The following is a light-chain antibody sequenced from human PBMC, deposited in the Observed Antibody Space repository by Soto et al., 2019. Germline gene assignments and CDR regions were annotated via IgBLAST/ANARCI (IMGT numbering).Light chain of an antibody. V-gene: IGKV3-11*01. Sequence: EIVRTQSPATLSVSPGERATLPCRASQSVSSYLAWYKQKPGQAPRLLIYDASNRATGIPARFSGSGSGTEFTLTISSLEPEDFEVYYCQQRSNWPLTFGGGTKVDI. CDR3: QQRSNWPLT. J-gene: IGKJ4*01. CDR2: DAS. CDR1: QSVSSY.